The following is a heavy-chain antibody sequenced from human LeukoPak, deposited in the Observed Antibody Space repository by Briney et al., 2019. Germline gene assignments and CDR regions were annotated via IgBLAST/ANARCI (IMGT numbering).Heavy chain of an antibody. CDR3: ARAVGFGSTYFDY. J-gene: IGHJ4*02. CDR2: FYHGGST. Sequence: SETLSLTCTVSGYSISTGYYWDWIRQPPGKGLEWIGTFYHGGSTYYNPSLKSRVTISVDTSKNQFSLNLTSVTAADTAVYYCARAVGFGSTYFDYWGQGTLVTVSS. CDR1: GYSISTGYY. D-gene: IGHD6-13*01. V-gene: IGHV4-38-2*02.